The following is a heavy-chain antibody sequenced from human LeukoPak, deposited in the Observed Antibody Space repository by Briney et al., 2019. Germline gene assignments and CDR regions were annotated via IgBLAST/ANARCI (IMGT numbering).Heavy chain of an antibody. Sequence: GASVKVSCKASGGTFSSYAISWVRQAPGQGLEWMGGIIPIFGTANYAQKLQGRVTMTTDTSTSTAYMELRSLRSDDTAVYYCAAGQGGHDAFDIWGQGTMVTVSS. CDR3: AAGQGGHDAFDI. J-gene: IGHJ3*02. CDR1: GGTFSSYA. CDR2: IIPIFGTA. V-gene: IGHV1-69*05. D-gene: IGHD3-10*01.